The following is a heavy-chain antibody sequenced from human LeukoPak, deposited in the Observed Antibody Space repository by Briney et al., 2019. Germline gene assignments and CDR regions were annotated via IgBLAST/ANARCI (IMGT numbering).Heavy chain of an antibody. CDR2: IYHSGST. CDR1: GVSISSSNW. D-gene: IGHD3-10*01. Sequence: ASETLSLTCAVSGVSISSSNWWNWVRQPPGKGLEWIGEIYHSGSTYYSPSLRSRVTISLDTSTNQFSLKLNSVTAADTAVYYCAKSNGYGLVDIWGQGTMVTVSS. CDR3: AKSNGYGLVDI. V-gene: IGHV4-4*02. J-gene: IGHJ3*02.